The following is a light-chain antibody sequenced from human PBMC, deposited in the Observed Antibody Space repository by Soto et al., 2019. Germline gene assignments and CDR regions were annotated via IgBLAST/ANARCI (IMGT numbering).Light chain of an antibody. V-gene: IGKV1-39*01. J-gene: IGKJ2*01. CDR2: AAS. CDR3: QQSYIIPYT. Sequence: DIRMTQSPSSLSAAVGDTVTVTCRASQTIANYLNWYQHKPGKAPKLLVFAASNLHSGVPSRFSGSGSGTDFTLTISSLQPEDFATYTCQQSYIIPYTFGQGTKLEIK. CDR1: QTIANY.